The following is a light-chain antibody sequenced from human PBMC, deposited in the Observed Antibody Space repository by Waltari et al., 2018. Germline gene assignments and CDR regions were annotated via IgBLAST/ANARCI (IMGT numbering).Light chain of an antibody. CDR2: AAS. V-gene: IGKV1-39*01. CDR3: QQTYSTPRT. Sequence: DIQMTQSPYSLSASVGDRVTITCRASQSITYYLNWYQQQPGKAPKLLVYAASSLQSGVPSRFSGSGSGTDFTLTINSLQPEDSATYYCQQTYSTPRTFGQGTKVQIK. CDR1: QSITYY. J-gene: IGKJ1*01.